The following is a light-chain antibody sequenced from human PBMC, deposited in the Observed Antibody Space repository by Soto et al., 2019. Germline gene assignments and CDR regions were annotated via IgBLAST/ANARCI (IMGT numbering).Light chain of an antibody. J-gene: IGLJ1*01. Sequence: QSVLTQPASVSGSPGQSITISCTGTSRDIGTSNLVSWYQQYPGKAPKLMIYEVTKRPSGISYRLSGSKSGNTASLTISGLQPEDEADYYCYSFTGISTSLFVFGTGTKLTVL. V-gene: IGLV2-23*02. CDR1: SRDIGTSNL. CDR2: EVT. CDR3: YSFTGISTSLFV.